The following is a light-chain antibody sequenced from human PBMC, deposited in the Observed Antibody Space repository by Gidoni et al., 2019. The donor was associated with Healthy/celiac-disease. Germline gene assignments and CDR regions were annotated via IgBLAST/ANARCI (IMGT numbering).Light chain of an antibody. CDR2: GNS. V-gene: IGLV1-40*01. Sequence: SVLTQPPSASGAPGQRVTISCTGSSSNIGAGYDVHWYQQLPGTAPKLLIYGNSNRPSGVPDRFSGSKSGTAASLAITGLQAEDEAEYYCQSYDSSLYVFGTGTKVTAL. CDR1: SSNIGAGYD. CDR3: QSYDSSLYV. J-gene: IGLJ1*01.